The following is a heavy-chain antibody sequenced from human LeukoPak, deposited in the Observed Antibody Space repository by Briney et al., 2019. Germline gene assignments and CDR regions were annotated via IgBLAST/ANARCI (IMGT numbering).Heavy chain of an antibody. D-gene: IGHD2-8*01. J-gene: IGHJ4*02. V-gene: IGHV1-46*01. Sequence: ASVKVSCKASGYTFTSYYMHWVRQAPGQGLEWMAVLYPGGDRAIYAQRFQGRLTLTRDTSTNTVYMEVSSLASEDTAVYYCASEVPRTSRFDHWGQGTLVTVSS. CDR3: ASEVPRTSRFDH. CDR1: GYTFTSYY. CDR2: LYPGGDRA.